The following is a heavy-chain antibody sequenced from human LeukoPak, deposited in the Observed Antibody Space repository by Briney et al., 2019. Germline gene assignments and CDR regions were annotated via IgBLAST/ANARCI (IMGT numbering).Heavy chain of an antibody. CDR2: IRYDGSNK. Sequence: PGGSLRLSCAASGFTFSSYGLRWVRQAPGKGLEWVAFIRYDGSNKYYADSVKGRFTISRDNSKNTLYLQMNSLRAEDTAVYYCAKDYYGSGSYPNWFDPWGQGTLVTVSS. CDR3: AKDYYGSGSYPNWFDP. D-gene: IGHD3-10*01. J-gene: IGHJ5*02. V-gene: IGHV3-30*02. CDR1: GFTFSSYG.